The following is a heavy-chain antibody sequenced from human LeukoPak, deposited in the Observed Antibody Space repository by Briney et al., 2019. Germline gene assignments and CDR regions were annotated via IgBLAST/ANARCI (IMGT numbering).Heavy chain of an antibody. J-gene: IGHJ4*02. D-gene: IGHD3-10*01. CDR2: INHSGST. CDR3: ARMYYFGSGSLKD. V-gene: IGHV4-34*01. CDR1: GGSFSGYC. Sequence: PSETLSLTCAVYGGSFSGYCWSWIRQPPGKGLEWIGEINHSGSTNYNPSLESRVTISLDTSKTQFSLNLTSVTAADTAVYYCARMYYFGSGSLKDWGQGTLVTVSS.